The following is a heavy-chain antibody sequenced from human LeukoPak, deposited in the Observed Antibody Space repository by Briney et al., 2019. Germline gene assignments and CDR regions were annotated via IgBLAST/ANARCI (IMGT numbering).Heavy chain of an antibody. CDR3: ARGLEWLLYASYYYYYGMDV. CDR1: GFTFSSYS. Sequence: GGSLRLSCAASGFTFSSYSMNWVRQAPGKGLEWVSYISSSSSTIYYADSVKGRFTISRDNAKNSLYLQMNSLRDEDTAVYYCARGLEWLLYASYYYYYGMDVWGQGTTITVS. D-gene: IGHD3-3*01. V-gene: IGHV3-48*02. CDR2: ISSSSSTI. J-gene: IGHJ6*02.